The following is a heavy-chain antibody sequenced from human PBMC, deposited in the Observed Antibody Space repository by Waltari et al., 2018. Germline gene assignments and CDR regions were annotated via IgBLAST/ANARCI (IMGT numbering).Heavy chain of an antibody. Sequence: EVRLVESGGGPVQPGESLRLSCVVSGFTFDNFWMHWVRQVPGKGLMWVSRINPDGTDTTYADSVKGRVTMSRDNSRNTLYLEMTGLRVDDSAVYYCARGPFSYSSGTQSHWGRGALVTVSS. J-gene: IGHJ4*02. CDR3: ARGPFSYSSGTQSH. CDR2: INPDGTDT. D-gene: IGHD1-7*01. CDR1: GFTFDNFW. V-gene: IGHV3-74*01.